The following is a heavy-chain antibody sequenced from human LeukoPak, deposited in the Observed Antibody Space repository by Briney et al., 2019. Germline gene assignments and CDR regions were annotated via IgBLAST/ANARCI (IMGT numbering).Heavy chain of an antibody. CDR1: GGSFSGYY. J-gene: IGHJ3*02. V-gene: IGHV4-34*01. Sequence: PSETLSLTCAVYGGSFSGYYWSWIRQPPGKGLEWIGEINHSGSTNYNPSLKSRVTLSVDTSKNRFSLKLSSVTAADTAVHYCARTRSALRGISVAFDIWGQGTMVTVSS. D-gene: IGHD3-10*01. CDR2: INHSGST. CDR3: ARTRSALRGISVAFDI.